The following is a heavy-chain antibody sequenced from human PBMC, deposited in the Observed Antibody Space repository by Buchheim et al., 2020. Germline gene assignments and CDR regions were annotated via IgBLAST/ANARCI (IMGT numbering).Heavy chain of an antibody. Sequence: EVQLVESGGGLVQPVGSLRLSCAASGFTFSSYSMNWVRQAPGKGLEWVSYISSSSSTIYYADSVKGRFNISRDNAKNTLYLPMNSLRAEDTAVYYCARGSEWFDVAYWGEGTL. CDR1: GFTFSSYS. J-gene: IGHJ4*02. V-gene: IGHV3-48*01. CDR2: ISSSSSTI. D-gene: IGHD3-3*01. CDR3: ARGSEWFDVAY.